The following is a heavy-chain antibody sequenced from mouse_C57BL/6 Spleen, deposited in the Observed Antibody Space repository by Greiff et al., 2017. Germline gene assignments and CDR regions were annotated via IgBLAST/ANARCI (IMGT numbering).Heavy chain of an antibody. D-gene: IGHD2-4*01. V-gene: IGHV1-80*01. Sequence: VQLQESGAELVKPGASVKISCKASGYAFSSYWMNWVKQRPGKGLEWIGQIYPGDGDTNYNGKFKGKATLTADKSSSTAYMQLSSLTSEDSAVYFCARKGDDDGLAWFAYWGQGTLVTVSA. CDR1: GYAFSSYW. J-gene: IGHJ3*01. CDR3: ARKGDDDGLAWFAY. CDR2: IYPGDGDT.